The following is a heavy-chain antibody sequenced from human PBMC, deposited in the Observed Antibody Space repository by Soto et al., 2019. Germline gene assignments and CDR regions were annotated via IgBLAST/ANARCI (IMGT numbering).Heavy chain of an antibody. CDR2: IYPGDSDT. CDR1: GYSFTNYW. Sequence: GESLKISCKGSGYSFTNYWIGWVHQMPGKVLEWMGIIYPGDSDTRYSPSFQGQVTISADKSISTAYLQWSSLKASDTAMYYCATLYSSGNYQPLGYWGQGTLDTVSS. CDR3: ATLYSSGNYQPLGY. J-gene: IGHJ4*02. D-gene: IGHD3-22*01. V-gene: IGHV5-51*07.